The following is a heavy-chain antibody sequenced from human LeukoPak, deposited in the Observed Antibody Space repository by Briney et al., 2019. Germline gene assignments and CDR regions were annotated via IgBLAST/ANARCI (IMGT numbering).Heavy chain of an antibody. Sequence: GGSLRLSCAASGFTFSSYWMHWVRQAPGKGLVWVSRIYSDGSSTSYADSVKGRFTTSRDNAKNTLYLQMNSLRAEDTAVYYCAKNYESGRGVPYGMDFWGQGTTVTVFS. J-gene: IGHJ6*02. CDR2: IYSDGSST. V-gene: IGHV3-74*01. D-gene: IGHD3-10*01. CDR3: AKNYESGRGVPYGMDF. CDR1: GFTFSSYW.